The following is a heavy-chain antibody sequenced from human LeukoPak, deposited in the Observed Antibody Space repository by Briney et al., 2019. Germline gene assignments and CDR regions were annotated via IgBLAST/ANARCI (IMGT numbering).Heavy chain of an antibody. CDR2: ISSNGSPI. CDR1: GFTFSDYY. V-gene: IGHV3-11*04. Sequence: SGGSLRLSCAASGFTFSDYYMSWIRQAPGKGLEWVSYISSNGSPIFYADSVKGRFTISRDNAKNSLSLLMNSLRAEDTAVYYCARDGGSGILDWGQGTLVTVSS. J-gene: IGHJ4*02. CDR3: ARDGGSGILD. D-gene: IGHD3-10*01.